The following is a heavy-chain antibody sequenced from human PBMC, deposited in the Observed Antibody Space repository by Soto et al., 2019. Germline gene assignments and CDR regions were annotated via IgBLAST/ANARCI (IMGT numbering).Heavy chain of an antibody. CDR1: GYSISSGYY. CDR3: ARVGEDYDFWSGYYYFDY. V-gene: IGHV4-38-2*01. J-gene: IGHJ4*02. CDR2: IYHSGST. D-gene: IGHD3-3*01. Sequence: SETLSLTCAVSGYSISSGYYWGFIRQPPGKGLEWIGSIYHSGSTYYNPSLKSRVTISVDTSKNQFSLKLSSVTAADTAVYYCARVGEDYDFWSGYYYFDYWGQGTLVTVSS.